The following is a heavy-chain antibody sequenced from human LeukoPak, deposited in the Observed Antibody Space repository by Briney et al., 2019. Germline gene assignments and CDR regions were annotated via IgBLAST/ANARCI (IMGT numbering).Heavy chain of an antibody. V-gene: IGHV1-2*02. CDR3: ARDSPGTWREDY. D-gene: IGHD1-14*01. CDR2: INPNSGGT. Sequence: ASVKVSCKASGYTFTGYYMHWVRQAPGQGLEWMGWINPNSGGTNYAQKFQGRVTMTRDTSISTAYMELSRLRSDDTAVYYCARDSPGTWREDYWGQGTLVTVSS. CDR1: GYTFTGYY. J-gene: IGHJ4*02.